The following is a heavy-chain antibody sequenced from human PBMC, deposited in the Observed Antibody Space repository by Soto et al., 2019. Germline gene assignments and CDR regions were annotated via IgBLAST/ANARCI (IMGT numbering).Heavy chain of an antibody. J-gene: IGHJ4*02. CDR3: AKSVRDFWSGFYYFDY. Sequence: EVQLLESGGGLVQPVGSLSLSCAASGFTFSSYAMSWVRQAPGKGLEWVSAISGSGGSTYYAVSVKGRFNISRDNSKNTLYLQMNSLRAEDTAVYYCAKSVRDFWSGFYYFDYWGQGTLVTVSS. CDR2: ISGSGGST. CDR1: GFTFSSYA. D-gene: IGHD3-3*01. V-gene: IGHV3-23*01.